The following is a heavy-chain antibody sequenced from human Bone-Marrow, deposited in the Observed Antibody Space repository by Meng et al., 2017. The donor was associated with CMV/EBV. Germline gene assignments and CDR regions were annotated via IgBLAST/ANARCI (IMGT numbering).Heavy chain of an antibody. J-gene: IGHJ5*02. D-gene: IGHD3-22*01. CDR3: ARDLGDYYDSSGYYYGNWFDP. CDR1: GYTFTSYG. CDR2: ISAYNGNT. Sequence: QVQLVQSGAEVKKPGASVKVSCKASGYTFTSYGISWVRQAPGQGLEWMGWISAYNGNTNYAQKLQGRVTMTTDTSTSTAYMELRSLRSDDTAVYYCARDLGDYYDSSGYYYGNWFDPWGRGTLVTVSS. V-gene: IGHV1-18*01.